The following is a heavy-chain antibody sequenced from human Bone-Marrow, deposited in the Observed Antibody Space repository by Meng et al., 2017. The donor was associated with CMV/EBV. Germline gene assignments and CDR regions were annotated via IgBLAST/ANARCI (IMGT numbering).Heavy chain of an antibody. CDR1: GYTFTSYG. V-gene: IGHV1-46*01. Sequence: ASVKVSCKASGYTFTSYGISWVRQAPGQGLEWMGIINPSGGSTSYAQKFQGRVTMTRDTSTSTVYMELSSLRSEDTAVYYCARDARGGMDVCGEGTTVTFSS. J-gene: IGHJ6*04. CDR3: ARDARGGMDV. CDR2: INPSGGST. D-gene: IGHD5-12*01.